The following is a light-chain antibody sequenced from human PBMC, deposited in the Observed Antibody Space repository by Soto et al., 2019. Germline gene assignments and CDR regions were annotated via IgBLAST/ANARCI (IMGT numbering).Light chain of an antibody. CDR1: QSISNN. J-gene: IGKJ1*01. CDR2: GAS. Sequence: ERVLTQSPATLSVSPGERVTLSCRASQSISNNLAWYQQKPGQAPRLLIYGASTRATGIPARFSGSGSGTEFSLTISGLQSEHFAVYYSQHSETFGQGTKVEIK. V-gene: IGKV3-15*01. CDR3: QHSET.